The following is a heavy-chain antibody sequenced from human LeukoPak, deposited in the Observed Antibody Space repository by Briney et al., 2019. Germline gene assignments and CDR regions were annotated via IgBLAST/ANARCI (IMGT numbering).Heavy chain of an antibody. J-gene: IGHJ4*02. CDR2: IKQDGSEK. CDR1: GFTFSSHW. Sequence: GGSLRLSCAVSGFTFSSHWMSCVRQGLGKELEWVANIKQDGSEKYYVDSVKGRFTISRDNAKNSLYLQMNSLRAEDTAVYYCARANRGFASGNGDFWGQGTLVTVSS. D-gene: IGHD3-10*01. V-gene: IGHV3-7*05. CDR3: ARANRGFASGNGDF.